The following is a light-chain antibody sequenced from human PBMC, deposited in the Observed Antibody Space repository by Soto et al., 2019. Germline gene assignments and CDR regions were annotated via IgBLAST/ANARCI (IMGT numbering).Light chain of an antibody. CDR3: NSYTISTTLDV. CDR2: EVS. J-gene: IGLJ1*01. V-gene: IGLV2-14*01. CDR1: SSDVGGSDY. Sequence: QSALTQPASVSGSPGQSITISCTGASSDVGGSDYVSWYQYHPGKAPKLLIYEVSHRPSGVSNRFSGSKSGNTASLTISGLQAEDEADYYCNSYTISTTLDVFGTGTKVTVL.